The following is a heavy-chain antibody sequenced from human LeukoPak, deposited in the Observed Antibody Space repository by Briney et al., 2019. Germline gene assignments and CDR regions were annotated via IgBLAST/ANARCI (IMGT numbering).Heavy chain of an antibody. J-gene: IGHJ5*02. D-gene: IGHD3-10*01. CDR3: ARDGSGTWLDP. CDR1: GYTFASYG. Sequence: ASVKVSCKASGYTFASYGISWVRQAPGQGLEWMRWINAYNGNINHAQKVQGRVTMTTDTSTSTAYMELRSLRSDDTAVYYCARDGSGTWLDPWGQGTLVTVSS. V-gene: IGHV1-18*01. CDR2: INAYNGNI.